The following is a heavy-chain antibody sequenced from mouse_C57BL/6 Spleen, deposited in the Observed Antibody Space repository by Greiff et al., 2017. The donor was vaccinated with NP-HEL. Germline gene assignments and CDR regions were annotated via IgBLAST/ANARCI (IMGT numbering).Heavy chain of an antibody. Sequence: QVTLKESGPGILQPSQTLSLTCSFSGFSLSTFGMGVGWIRQPSGKGLEWLAHIWWDDDKYYNPALKSRLTLSKETSKNQVFLKIANVDTADTATYYCARKDYGSDYAMDYWGQGTSVTVSS. CDR1: GFSLSTFGMG. CDR3: ARKDYGSDYAMDY. CDR2: IWWDDDK. V-gene: IGHV8-8*01. D-gene: IGHD1-1*01. J-gene: IGHJ4*01.